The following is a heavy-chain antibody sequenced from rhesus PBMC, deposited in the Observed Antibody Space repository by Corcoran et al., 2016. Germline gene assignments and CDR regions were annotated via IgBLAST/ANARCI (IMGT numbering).Heavy chain of an antibody. D-gene: IGHD1-7*02. CDR1: GGSISGYYY. V-gene: IGHV4-73*01. J-gene: IGHJ4*01. CDR2: IYGYSAHT. Sequence: QVQLQQWGEGLVKPSETLSLTCAVYGGSISGYYYWSWIRQPPGKGLDWIGYIYGYSAHTNEYPSLKNRVTISKDTAKNQFSLRLSSVTAADTAVFYCARAVTGTTYYFDYWGQGVLVTVSS. CDR3: ARAVTGTTYYFDY.